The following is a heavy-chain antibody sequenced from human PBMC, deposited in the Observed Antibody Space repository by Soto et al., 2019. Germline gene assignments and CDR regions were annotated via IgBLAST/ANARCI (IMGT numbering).Heavy chain of an antibody. Sequence: PGGSLRLSCTASGFTFGDYAMSWFRQAPGKGLEWVGFIRSKAYGGTTEYAASVKGRFTISRDDSKSIAYLQMNSLKTEDTAVYYCTRTDSGLTIFGVVIQQYYYYYMDVWGKGTTVTVS. CDR1: GFTFGDYA. CDR2: IRSKAYGGTT. J-gene: IGHJ6*03. V-gene: IGHV3-49*03. CDR3: TRTDSGLTIFGVVIQQYYYYYMDV. D-gene: IGHD3-3*01.